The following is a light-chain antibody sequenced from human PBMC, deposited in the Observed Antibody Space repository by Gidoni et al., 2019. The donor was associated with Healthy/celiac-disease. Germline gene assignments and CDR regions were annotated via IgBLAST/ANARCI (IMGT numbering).Light chain of an antibody. CDR2: LGS. CDR1: QSLLHSNGYNY. Sequence: DIVRTQSPLSLPVTPGEPASISCRSSQSLLHSNGYNYLDWYLQKPGQSPQLLIYLGSNRAAGVPERFSGGGSGKDFTMKSSRVEDEDVGVYCCKQAQQTPAFGPGTKVDIK. CDR3: KQAQQTPA. J-gene: IGKJ3*01. V-gene: IGKV2-28*01.